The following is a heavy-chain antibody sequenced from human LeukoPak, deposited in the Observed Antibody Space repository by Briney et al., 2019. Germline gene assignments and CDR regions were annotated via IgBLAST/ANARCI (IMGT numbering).Heavy chain of an antibody. CDR1: GFTFDDYA. CDR2: IRWDGGST. J-gene: IGHJ6*02. Sequence: GGSLRLSCAASGFTFDDYAMHWVRQAPGKGLEWVSLIRWDGGSTYYADSVKGRFTISRDNSKNSLYLQMNSLRAEDTALYYCAKESQLDGNYGMDVWGQGTTVTVSS. D-gene: IGHD2-2*01. CDR3: AKESQLDGNYGMDV. V-gene: IGHV3-43D*03.